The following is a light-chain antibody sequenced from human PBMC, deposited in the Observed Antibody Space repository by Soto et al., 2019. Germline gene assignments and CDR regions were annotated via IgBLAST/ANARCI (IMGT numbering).Light chain of an antibody. Sequence: DIQMTQSPSSLSASVGDRVTITCRASQGISNYLAWYQQKPGKVPKLLIYAASTLQSGVPSRFSGSGSGTDFTLTISSLQPEDVATYYRQKYNSAPRLTFGGGTKVEIK. CDR1: QGISNY. V-gene: IGKV1-27*01. J-gene: IGKJ4*01. CDR3: QKYNSAPRLT. CDR2: AAS.